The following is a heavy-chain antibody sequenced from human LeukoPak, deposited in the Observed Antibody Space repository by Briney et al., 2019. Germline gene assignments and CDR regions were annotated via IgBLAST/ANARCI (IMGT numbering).Heavy chain of an antibody. CDR1: VGSIRTYY. CDR3: ARVEPYSYYFGMDV. J-gene: IGHJ6*02. Sequence: SETLSLTCTVCVGSIRTYYWSWIRQSPGKGLDWMGYIHDTGSTNYNPSLKSRVSISVDRSKSQFSLHLSSVTAADTAVYFCARVEPYSYYFGMDVWGRGTTVTVSS. CDR2: IHDTGST. V-gene: IGHV4-59*08. D-gene: IGHD1-26*01.